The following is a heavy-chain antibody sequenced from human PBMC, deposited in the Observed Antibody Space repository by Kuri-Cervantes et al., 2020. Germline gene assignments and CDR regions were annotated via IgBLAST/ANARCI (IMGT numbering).Heavy chain of an antibody. J-gene: IGHJ6*02. V-gene: IGHV3-53*01. CDR2: IYSGGST. CDR1: GFTVSSNY. Sequence: GGSLRLSCAASGFTVSSNYMSWVRQAPGKGLEWVSVIYSGGSTYYADSVKGRFTISRDNSKNTLYLQMNSLRAEDTAVYYCARGVADFISQYYYGSGSWYGMDVWGQGTTVTVSS. CDR3: ARGVADFISQYYYGSGSWYGMDV. D-gene: IGHD3-10*01.